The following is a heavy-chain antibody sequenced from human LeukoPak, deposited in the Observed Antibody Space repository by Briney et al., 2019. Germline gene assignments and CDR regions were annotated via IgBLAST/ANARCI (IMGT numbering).Heavy chain of an antibody. J-gene: IGHJ4*02. D-gene: IGHD5-18*01. Sequence: PGGSLRLSCAASGFTFSSYSMNWVRQAPGKGLEWVSSISSSSSYIYYADSVKGRFTISRDNAKNTLYLQMNSLRGEDTAVYYCARGRGYTYANDYWGQGTLVTVSS. CDR3: ARGRGYTYANDY. CDR1: GFTFSSYS. CDR2: ISSSSSYI. V-gene: IGHV3-21*01.